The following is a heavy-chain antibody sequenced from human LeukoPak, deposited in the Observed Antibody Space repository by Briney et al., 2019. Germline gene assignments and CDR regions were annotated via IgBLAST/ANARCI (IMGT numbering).Heavy chain of an antibody. CDR2: INPGDSDT. CDR3: ARQPGAGWFDP. Sequence: GESLKISCQASGYSFTSSWIGWARQMPGRGLEWLAIINPGDSDTRYRPSLQGQVTISADKSISTVYLQWGRLKASDTAMYYCARQPGAGWFDPWGQGTLVTVSS. D-gene: IGHD3-10*01. CDR1: GYSFTSSW. V-gene: IGHV5-51*01. J-gene: IGHJ5*02.